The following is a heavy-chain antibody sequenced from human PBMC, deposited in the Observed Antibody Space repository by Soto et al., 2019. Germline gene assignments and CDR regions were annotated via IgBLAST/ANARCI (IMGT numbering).Heavy chain of an antibody. CDR3: ARANPPYCSSTSCYAPSDY. V-gene: IGHV1-2*04. J-gene: IGHJ4*02. CDR2: IDPNSGGT. Sequence: ASVKVSCKASGYIFTGYYLHWVRQAPGQGLEWMGWIDPNSGGTNYAQKFRDWVTMTRDTSITTAFMELSRLTSDDTAVYYCARANPPYCSSTSCYAPSDYWGQGTLVTVSS. D-gene: IGHD2-2*01. CDR1: GYIFTGYY.